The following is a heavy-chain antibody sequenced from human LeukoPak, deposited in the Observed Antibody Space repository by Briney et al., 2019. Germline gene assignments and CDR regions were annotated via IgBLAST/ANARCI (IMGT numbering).Heavy chain of an antibody. CDR2: IIPIFGTA. V-gene: IGHV1-69*13. J-gene: IGHJ4*02. Sequence: ASVKVSCKASGGTFSSYAISWVRQAPGQGLEWMGGIIPIFGTANYAQKFQGGVTITADESTSTAYMELSSLRSEDTAVYYCARSHLGATQPFDYWGQGTLVTVSS. D-gene: IGHD2-15*01. CDR1: GGTFSSYA. CDR3: ARSHLGATQPFDY.